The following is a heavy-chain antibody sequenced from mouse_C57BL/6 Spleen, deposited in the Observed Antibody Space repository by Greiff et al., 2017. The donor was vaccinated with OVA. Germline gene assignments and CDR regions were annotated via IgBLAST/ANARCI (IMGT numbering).Heavy chain of an antibody. Sequence: VKQSHGKSLEWIGDINPNNGGTSYNQKFKGKATLTVDKSSSTAYMELRSLTSEDSAVYYCARNYGSSYPFAYWGQGTLVTVSA. J-gene: IGHJ3*01. CDR2: INPNNGGT. D-gene: IGHD1-1*01. CDR3: ARNYGSSYPFAY. V-gene: IGHV1-26*01.